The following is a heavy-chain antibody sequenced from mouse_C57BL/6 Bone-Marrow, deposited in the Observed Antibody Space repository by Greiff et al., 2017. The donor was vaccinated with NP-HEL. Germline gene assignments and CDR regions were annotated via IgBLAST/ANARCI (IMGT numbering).Heavy chain of an antibody. V-gene: IGHV1-85*01. CDR1: GYTFTSYD. CDR3: ARPTSYYAMDY. CDR2: IYPRDGST. D-gene: IGHD2-10*01. Sequence: QVHVKQSGPELVKPGASVKLSCKASGYTFTSYDINWVKQRPGQGLEWIGWIYPRDGSTKYNEKFKGKATLTVDTSSSTAYMELHSLTSEDSAVYFCARPTSYYAMDYWGQGTSVTVSS. J-gene: IGHJ4*01.